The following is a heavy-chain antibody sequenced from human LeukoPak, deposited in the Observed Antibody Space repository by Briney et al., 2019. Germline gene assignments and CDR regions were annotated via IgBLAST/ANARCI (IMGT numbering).Heavy chain of an antibody. J-gene: IGHJ4*02. V-gene: IGHV4-38-2*02. CDR2: IYHSGST. CDR3: ARGDDYVWGSYPFNY. CDR1: GYSISSGYY. Sequence: SETLSLTFTVSGYSISSGYYWGWIRQPPGKGLEWIGSIYHSGSTYYNPSLKSRVTISVDTSKNQFSLKLSSVTAADTAVYYCARGDDYVWGSYPFNYWGQGTLVTVSS. D-gene: IGHD3-16*02.